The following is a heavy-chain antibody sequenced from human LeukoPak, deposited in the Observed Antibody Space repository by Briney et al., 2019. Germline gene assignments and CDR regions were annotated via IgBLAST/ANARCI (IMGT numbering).Heavy chain of an antibody. D-gene: IGHD2-15*01. CDR3: ASLVVVAATPQRYYYYYMDV. CDR1: GYTFTSYG. CDR2: ISAYNGNT. J-gene: IGHJ6*03. Sequence: ASVKVSCKASGYTFTSYGISWVRQAPGQGLEWMGWISAYNGNTNYAQKLQGRVTMTTDTSTSTAYMELSSLRSEDTAVYYCASLVVVAATPQRYYYYYMDVWGKGTTVTVSS. V-gene: IGHV1-18*01.